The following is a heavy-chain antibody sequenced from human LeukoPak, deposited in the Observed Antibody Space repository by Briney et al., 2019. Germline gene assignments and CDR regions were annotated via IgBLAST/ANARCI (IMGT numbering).Heavy chain of an antibody. Sequence: GASVKVSCKASGGTFSSYAISWVRQAPGQGLEWMGGIIPIFGTANYAQKFQGRVTITADKSTSAAYMELSSLRSDDTAVYYCARDYYDSSGTTDYWGQGTLVTVSS. CDR2: IIPIFGTA. V-gene: IGHV1-69*06. CDR1: GGTFSSYA. CDR3: ARDYYDSSGTTDY. D-gene: IGHD3-22*01. J-gene: IGHJ4*02.